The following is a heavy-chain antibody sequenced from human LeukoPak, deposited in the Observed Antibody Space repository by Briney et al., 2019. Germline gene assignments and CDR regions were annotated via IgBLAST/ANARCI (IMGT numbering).Heavy chain of an antibody. Sequence: GASVKVSCKASGYTFTSYYMHWVRQAPGQGLEWMGIINPSGGSTTYAQMFQGRVTMTRDTSTSTVYMELSSLRSEDTAVYYCARESPGITGTRPNYYGMDVWGQGTTVTVSS. CDR3: ARESPGITGTRPNYYGMDV. V-gene: IGHV1-46*01. J-gene: IGHJ6*02. CDR1: GYTFTSYY. CDR2: INPSGGST. D-gene: IGHD1-7*01.